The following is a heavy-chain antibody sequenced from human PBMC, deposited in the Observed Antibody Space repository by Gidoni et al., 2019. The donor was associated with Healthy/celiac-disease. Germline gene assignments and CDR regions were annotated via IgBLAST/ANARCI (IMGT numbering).Heavy chain of an antibody. V-gene: IGHV3-33*01. D-gene: IGHD3-22*01. CDR2: IWYDGSNK. CDR3: ARDFYYDSSGYFDY. Sequence: QVQLVASGGGVVQPGRYLRFSCAASGFTFSSYGMHWVRQAPGKGLEWVAVIWYDGSNKYYADSVKGRFTISRDNSKNTLYLQMNSLRAEDTAVYYCARDFYYDSSGYFDYWGQGTLVTVSS. J-gene: IGHJ4*02. CDR1: GFTFSSYG.